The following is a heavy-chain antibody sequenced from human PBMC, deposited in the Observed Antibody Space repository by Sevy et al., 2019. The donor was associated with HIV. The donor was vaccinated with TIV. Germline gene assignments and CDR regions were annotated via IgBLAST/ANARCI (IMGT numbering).Heavy chain of an antibody. Sequence: GGSLRLSCEASGFTFDNYEMNWVRQAPGKGLEWVSSISSSSSYIYYADSVKGRFTISRDNAKNSLYLQMNSLRAEDTAVYYCARATSSSWRGFDYWGQGTLVTVSS. CDR3: ARATSSSWRGFDY. J-gene: IGHJ4*02. CDR1: GFTFDNYE. V-gene: IGHV3-21*01. D-gene: IGHD6-13*01. CDR2: ISSSSSYI.